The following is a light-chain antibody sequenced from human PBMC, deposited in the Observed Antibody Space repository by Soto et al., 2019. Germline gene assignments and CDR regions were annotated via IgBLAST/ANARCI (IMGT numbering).Light chain of an antibody. CDR3: QQYHRYST. Sequence: DSQMTQSPSTLSASVGDRVTITCRASQSINAWLAWYQQKPGKAPKLLIYDVSTLDSGVPSRFSGSASGTEFTLTISSLESDDFATYYCQQYHRYSTFGQGTKVDIK. J-gene: IGKJ1*01. V-gene: IGKV1-5*01. CDR1: QSINAW. CDR2: DVS.